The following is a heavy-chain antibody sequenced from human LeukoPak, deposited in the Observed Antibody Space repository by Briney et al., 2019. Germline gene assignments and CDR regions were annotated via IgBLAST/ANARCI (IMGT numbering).Heavy chain of an antibody. CDR2: INPSGGST. J-gene: IGHJ6*03. CDR1: GYSFTSHY. D-gene: IGHD6-6*01. CDR3: ARDERLAAPGYYYYYMDV. Sequence: GASVKLSCKASGYSFTSHYMHWVRQAPGQGLEWMGIINPSGGSTSYAQKLQGRVTMTKDMSTSTVYMELSSLRSEDTAVYYCARDERLAAPGYYYYYMDVWGKGTTVTVSS. V-gene: IGHV1-46*01.